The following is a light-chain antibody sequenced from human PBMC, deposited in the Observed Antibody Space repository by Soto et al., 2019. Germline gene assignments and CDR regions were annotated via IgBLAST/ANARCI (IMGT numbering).Light chain of an antibody. Sequence: DIQMTQTPSTLSASVGDRVTIICRASQSISNWLAWYQQKPGKVPKFLIYDASTLESGVPSRFSGSASGTEFTLTINGLQPDDFATYYCQQYDTYPLNCGGGTKVDIK. J-gene: IGKJ4*01. CDR3: QQYDTYPLN. CDR2: DAS. V-gene: IGKV1-5*02. CDR1: QSISNW.